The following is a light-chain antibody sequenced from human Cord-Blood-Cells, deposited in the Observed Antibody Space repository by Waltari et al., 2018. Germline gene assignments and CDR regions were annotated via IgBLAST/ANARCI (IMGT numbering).Light chain of an antibody. CDR2: DVS. Sequence: QSALTQPRSVSGSPGQSVPISCTGTSSDVGGYNYVSWYQQHPGKAPKLMIYDVSKRPSGVPDRFSGSKSGNTASLTISGLQAEDEADYYCCSYAGSYHVFGTGTKVTVL. CDR3: CSYAGSYHV. V-gene: IGLV2-11*01. J-gene: IGLJ1*01. CDR1: SSDVGGYNY.